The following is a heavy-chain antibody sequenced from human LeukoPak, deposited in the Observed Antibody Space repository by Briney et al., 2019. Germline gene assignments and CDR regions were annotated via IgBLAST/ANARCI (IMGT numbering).Heavy chain of an antibody. Sequence: SVKVSCKASGGTFSSYAISWVRQAPGQGLEWMGGIIPIFGTANYAQKFQGRVTITTDESTSTAYMELSSLRSEDTAVYYCARSLGRVVVPAAILYYWFDPWGQGTLVTVYS. CDR3: ARSLGRVVVPAAILYYWFDP. CDR1: GGTFSSYA. D-gene: IGHD2-2*01. J-gene: IGHJ5*02. V-gene: IGHV1-69*05. CDR2: IIPIFGTA.